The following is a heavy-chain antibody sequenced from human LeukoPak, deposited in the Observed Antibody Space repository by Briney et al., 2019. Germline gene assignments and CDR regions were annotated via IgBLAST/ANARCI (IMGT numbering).Heavy chain of an antibody. CDR3: ARDRGHNWFDP. Sequence: GGSLRLSCAASGFTFSSYSMNWVRQAPGKGLEWVSYISSSSSTIYYADSVKGRFTISRDNAKNSLYLQMNSLRAEDTAVYYCARDRGHNWFDPWGQGTLVTVSS. D-gene: IGHD3-10*01. J-gene: IGHJ5*02. CDR1: GFTFSSYS. V-gene: IGHV3-48*04. CDR2: ISSSSSTI.